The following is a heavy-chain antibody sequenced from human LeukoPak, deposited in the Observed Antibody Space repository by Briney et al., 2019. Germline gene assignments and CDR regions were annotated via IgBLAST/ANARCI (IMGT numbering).Heavy chain of an antibody. J-gene: IGHJ4*02. D-gene: IGHD6-13*01. CDR1: GGSISSHY. Sequence: SETLSLTCTVSGGSISSHYWSWIRQPPGKGLEWIGYIYYSGSTNYNPSLKSRVTISVDTSKNQFSLKLSSVTAADTAVYYCARSLQYSSSWPLFASWGQGTLVTVSS. CDR2: IYYSGST. CDR3: ARSLQYSSSWPLFAS. V-gene: IGHV4-59*11.